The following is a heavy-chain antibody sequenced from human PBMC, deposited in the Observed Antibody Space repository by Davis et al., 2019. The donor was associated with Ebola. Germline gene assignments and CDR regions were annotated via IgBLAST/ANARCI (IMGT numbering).Heavy chain of an antibody. CDR1: GYIFTDYW. D-gene: IGHD3-3*01. Sequence: GESLKISCKGSGYIFTDYWIDWVRQMPGKGLEWMGIIYPGDSDTRYSPSFQGHVTISADTSISTAYLQWSSLQASDTAIYYCARHGTNGFFNWFDPWGQGTLVTVSS. V-gene: IGHV5-51*01. J-gene: IGHJ5*02. CDR3: ARHGTNGFFNWFDP. CDR2: IYPGDSDT.